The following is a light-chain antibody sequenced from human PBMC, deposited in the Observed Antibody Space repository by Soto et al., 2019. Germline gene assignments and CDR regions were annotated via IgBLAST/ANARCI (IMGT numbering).Light chain of an antibody. CDR1: QSVTGN. Sequence: EVVLTQSPGTLSLSTGERATLSCGASQSVTGNYLAWYQQKPGQAPRLLIYGASTRATGIPARFRGSGSGTEFTLTIDSLQSEDFAVYYCQQYNDWPPAFGGGTKVDIK. CDR2: GAS. J-gene: IGKJ4*01. CDR3: QQYNDWPPA. V-gene: IGKV3-15*01.